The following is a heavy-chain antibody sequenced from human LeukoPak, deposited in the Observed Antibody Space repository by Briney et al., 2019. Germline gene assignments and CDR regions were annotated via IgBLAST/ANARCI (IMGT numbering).Heavy chain of an antibody. Sequence: ASVKVSCKASGYTFTSYALNWVRQAPGQGLEWMGWINTNTGKPTYAQGFTGRFVFSLDTSVSTAYLQISSLKAEDTAVYYCARGFSMVRGAIYYYYYMDVWGKGTTVTVSS. J-gene: IGHJ6*03. CDR2: INTNTGKP. CDR3: ARGFSMVRGAIYYYYYMDV. V-gene: IGHV7-4-1*02. D-gene: IGHD3-10*01. CDR1: GYTFTSYA.